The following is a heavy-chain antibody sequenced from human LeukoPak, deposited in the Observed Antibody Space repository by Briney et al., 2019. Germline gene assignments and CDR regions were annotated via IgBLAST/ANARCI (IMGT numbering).Heavy chain of an antibody. CDR3: ARGAPGGSAVVPAAYFDY. V-gene: IGHV1-69*13. Sequence: SVKVSCTASGGTFSSYAIGWVRQAPGQGLEWMGGIIPIFGTANYAQKFQGRVTITADESTSTAYMELSSLRSEDTAVYYCARGAPGGSAVVPAAYFDYWGQGTLVTVSS. CDR2: IIPIFGTA. J-gene: IGHJ4*02. D-gene: IGHD2-2*01. CDR1: GGTFSSYA.